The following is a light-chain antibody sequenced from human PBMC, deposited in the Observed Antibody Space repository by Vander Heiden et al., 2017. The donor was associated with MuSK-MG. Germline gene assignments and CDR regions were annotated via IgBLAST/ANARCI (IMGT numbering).Light chain of an antibody. CDR3: QQYNNWPPYT. CDR1: QSVSNN. V-gene: IGKV3-15*01. CDR2: GAS. J-gene: IGKJ2*01. Sequence: EIVMTPSPAPLSVSPGEGATLSCRASQSVSNNLAWYQQKPGQAPRLLISGASTRATGIPARFSGSGSGTECTLTISSLQSEDFAVYYCQQYNNWPPYTFGQGTKLEIK.